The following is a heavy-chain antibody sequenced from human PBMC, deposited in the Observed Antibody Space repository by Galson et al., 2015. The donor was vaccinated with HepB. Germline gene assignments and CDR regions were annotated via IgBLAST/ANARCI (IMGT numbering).Heavy chain of an antibody. D-gene: IGHD2-15*01. V-gene: IGHV3-30*04. J-gene: IGHJ6*02. CDR2: IPYDGSNK. CDR1: VFTFSSYA. CDR3: ARDNAQSCSVVDGLIYYGLAV. Sequence: SLRLSCAASVFTFSSYAFHWVRQAPGKGLPWLPVIPYDGSNKNYADSVKGRFTISRDESRNTLHLQNNSLRAEDTAIYYCARDNAQSCSVVDGLIYYGLAVWGQCHTVHVSS.